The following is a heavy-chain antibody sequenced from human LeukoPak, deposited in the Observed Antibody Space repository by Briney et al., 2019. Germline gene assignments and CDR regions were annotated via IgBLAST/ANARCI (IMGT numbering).Heavy chain of an antibody. J-gene: IGHJ4*02. CDR2: INQDETSI. D-gene: IGHD5-24*01. CDR3: ANLGPPGRDHYLES. V-gene: IGHV3-7*01. Sequence: PGGSLRLSCAASGFTFSTYWMGWVRQAPGKGPEWVGNINQDETSIYFLESMKGRFTISRDNAKKSLYLQMNSLRDEDAAVYYCANLGPPGRDHYLESWGQGTLVTVSS. CDR1: GFTFSTYW.